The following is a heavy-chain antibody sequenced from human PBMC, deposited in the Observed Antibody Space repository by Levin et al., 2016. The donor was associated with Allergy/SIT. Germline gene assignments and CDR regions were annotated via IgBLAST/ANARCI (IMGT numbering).Heavy chain of an antibody. CDR2: IIPILGIA. V-gene: IGHV1-69*04. CDR3: AGPRISYYGMDV. CDR1: GGTFSSYA. Sequence: SVKVSCKASGGTFSSYAISWVRQAPGQGLEWMGRIIPILGIANYAQKFQGSVTITADKSTSTAYMELSSLRSEDTAVYYCAGPRISYYGMDVWGQGTTVTVSS. J-gene: IGHJ6*02.